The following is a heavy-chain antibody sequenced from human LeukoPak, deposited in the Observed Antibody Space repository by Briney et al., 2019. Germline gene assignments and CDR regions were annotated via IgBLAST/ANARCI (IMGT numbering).Heavy chain of an antibody. CDR3: ARGTSVVAATPGWFDP. CDR2: INPNSGGT. V-gene: IGHV1-2*04. D-gene: IGHD2-15*01. Sequence: GASVKVSCKASGYTFTGYYMHWVGQAPGQGLEWMGWINPNSGGTNYAQKFQGWVTMTRDTSISTAYMELSRLRSDDTAVYYCARGTSVVAATPGWFDPWGQGTLVTVSS. J-gene: IGHJ5*02. CDR1: GYTFTGYY.